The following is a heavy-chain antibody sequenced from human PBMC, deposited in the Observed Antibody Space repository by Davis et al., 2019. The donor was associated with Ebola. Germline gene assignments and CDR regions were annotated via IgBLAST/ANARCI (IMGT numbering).Heavy chain of an antibody. J-gene: IGHJ4*02. D-gene: IGHD3-10*01. CDR2: INSDGSST. CDR1: GFTFSSYW. Sequence: GESLKISCVASGFTFSSYWMHWVRQAPGKGLVWVSRINSDGSSTRYADSVKGRFTISRDNAKNSLYLQMNSLRAEDTAVYYRARDTLLWFGDPEYWGQGTLVTVSS. CDR3: ARDTLLWFGDPEY. V-gene: IGHV3-74*01.